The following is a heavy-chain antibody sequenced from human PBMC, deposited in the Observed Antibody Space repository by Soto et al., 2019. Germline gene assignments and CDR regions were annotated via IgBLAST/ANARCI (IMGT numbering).Heavy chain of an antibody. Sequence: ASMKISWKASGYTLTGYEMHWVRQPPAQRLKRKGWINPNSGCTNYAQKFQGRVTMTRDTSISTAYMELSRLRSDDTEVYYCKRVGPTADSSDIWREATLVTVPS. CDR3: KRVGPTADSSDI. CDR1: GYTLTGYE. CDR2: INPNSGCT. V-gene: IGHV1-2*02. D-gene: IGHD1-26*01. J-gene: IGHJ3*02.